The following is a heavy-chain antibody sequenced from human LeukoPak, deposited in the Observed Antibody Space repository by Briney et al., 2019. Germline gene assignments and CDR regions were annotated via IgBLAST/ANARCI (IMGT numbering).Heavy chain of an antibody. Sequence: GGSLRLSCAASGFTFSSYAMHWVRQAPGKGLEWVAVISYDGSNKYYADSVKGRFTISRDNSKNTMYLQMNSLRGEDTAVYYCAREGMATVTIDYWGQGTLVIVSS. V-gene: IGHV3-30-3*01. CDR2: ISYDGSNK. D-gene: IGHD5-12*01. J-gene: IGHJ4*02. CDR1: GFTFSSYA. CDR3: AREGMATVTIDY.